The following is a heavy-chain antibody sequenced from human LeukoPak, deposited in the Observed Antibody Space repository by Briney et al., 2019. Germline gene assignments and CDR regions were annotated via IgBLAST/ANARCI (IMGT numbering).Heavy chain of an antibody. J-gene: IGHJ6*02. CDR2: IGDSGTSA. D-gene: IGHD2-15*01. CDR1: GFTFSSFA. CDR3: AKGKDGYYYHGMDV. V-gene: IGHV3-23*01. Sequence: QSGGSLRLSCAASGFTFSSFAMSWVRQAPEKGLEWVSVIGDSGTSAYYADSVKGRFTISRDNSKNTLYLQMNSLRAEDTAIYYCAKGKDGYYYHGMDVWGQGTTVTVSS.